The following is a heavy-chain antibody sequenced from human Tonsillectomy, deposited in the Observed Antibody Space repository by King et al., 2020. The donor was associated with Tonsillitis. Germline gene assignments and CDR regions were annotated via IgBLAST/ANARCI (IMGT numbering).Heavy chain of an antibody. V-gene: IGHV3-23*04. D-gene: IGHD3-16*01. CDR2: ISGSGGIT. J-gene: IGHJ6*03. Sequence: VQLVESGGGLVQPGGYLRLSCAASGFTFSSYAISWVRQAPGKGLEWVSIISGSGGITYYAASVKGRFTISRDNSKNTLYLQMNSLRAEDTAVYYCAKGYSGGVGYYYYIDVWGKGSTVTVSS. CDR3: AKGYSGGVGYYYYIDV. CDR1: GFTFSSYA.